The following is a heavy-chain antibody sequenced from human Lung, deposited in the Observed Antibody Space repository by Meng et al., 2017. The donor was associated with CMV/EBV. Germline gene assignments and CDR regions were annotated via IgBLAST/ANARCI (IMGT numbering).Heavy chain of an antibody. V-gene: IGHV3-7*01. J-gene: IGHJ4*02. CDR3: AKEIDPAVAGNQGYFDY. D-gene: IGHD6-19*01. CDR2: IYQDGNEK. Sequence: GESLKISCAASGFSFSTSWMSWVRRAPGKGLEWVANIYQDGNEKYYVESVRGRFTISRANAKNSLYLQTNSLRAEDTAVYFCAKEIDPAVAGNQGYFDYWXQGALVXVSS. CDR1: GFSFSTSW.